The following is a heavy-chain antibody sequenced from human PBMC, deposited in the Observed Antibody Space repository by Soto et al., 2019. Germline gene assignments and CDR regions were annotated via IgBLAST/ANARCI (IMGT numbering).Heavy chain of an antibody. J-gene: IGHJ5*02. Sequence: QVLLVQSGAEVQKPGASVNVSCKASGYSFRRYFIHWLRQAPGQWLEWMGWINPVSGATNFATKFQGRLTMSRETTIKTSSTLLSRLRSGDTAAYYCAIDYALGEFYNEIVFDPWGQGTLVTVSS. CDR1: GYSFRRYF. V-gene: IGHV1-2*02. CDR3: AIDYALGEFYNEIVFDP. D-gene: IGHD3-16*01. CDR2: INPVSGAT.